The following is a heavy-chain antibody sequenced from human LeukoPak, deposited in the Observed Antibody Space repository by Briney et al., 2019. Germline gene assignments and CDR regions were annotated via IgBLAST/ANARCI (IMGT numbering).Heavy chain of an antibody. V-gene: IGHV4-61*08. CDR2: IYYSGST. CDR1: GGSIGSGGYY. CDR3: AGLFGGVMN. Sequence: PSETLSLTCTVSGGSIGSGGYYWSWIRQPPGKGLEWIGYIYYSGSTNYNPSLESRVTISVDTSKNQFSLKLSSVTAADTAVYYCAGLFGGVMNWGQGTLVTVSS. J-gene: IGHJ4*02. D-gene: IGHD3-16*01.